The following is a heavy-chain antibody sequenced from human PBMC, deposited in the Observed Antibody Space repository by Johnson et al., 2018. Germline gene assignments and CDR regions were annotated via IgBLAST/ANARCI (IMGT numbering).Heavy chain of an antibody. CDR3: ATGIAVAGAEYFHH. V-gene: IGHV4-59*01. J-gene: IGHJ1*01. CDR2: VHYSGST. Sequence: QVQLQESGPRLVKPSETLSLTCTVSGDSISSYYWTWIRQSPGEGLEWIGHVHYSGSTDYNTSLKGRAPISVDTSKNQFSLKLSSVTAADTAVYYCATGIAVAGAEYFHHWGQGTLVTVSS. D-gene: IGHD6-19*01. CDR1: GDSISSYY.